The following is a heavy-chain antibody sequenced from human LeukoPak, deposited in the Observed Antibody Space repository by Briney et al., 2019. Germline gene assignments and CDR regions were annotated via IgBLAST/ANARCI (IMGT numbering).Heavy chain of an antibody. CDR1: GFTFSTYT. CDR3: ATVEARFLEWLPPDN. Sequence: PGGSLRLSCAASGFTFSTYTMHWVRQAPGKGLEWVAFISYDGSKKYYAESVRGRFTISRDNSKNTLYLQMNSLRVEDTAVYYCATVEARFLEWLPPDNWGQGTLVTVSS. D-gene: IGHD3-3*01. V-gene: IGHV3-30-3*01. CDR2: ISYDGSKK. J-gene: IGHJ4*02.